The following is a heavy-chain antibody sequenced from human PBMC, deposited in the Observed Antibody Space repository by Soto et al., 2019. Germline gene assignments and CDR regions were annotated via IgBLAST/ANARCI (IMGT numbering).Heavy chain of an antibody. CDR1: GYTFTSYA. CDR2: INAGNGNT. J-gene: IGHJ6*02. CDR3: ARDSGSTYYYYYGMDV. Sequence: ASVKVSCKASGYTFTSYAMHWVRQAPGQRLEWMGWINAGNGNTKYSQKFQGRVTITRDTSASTAYVELSSLRSDDTAVYYCARDSGSTYYYYYGMDVWGQGTTVTVSS. V-gene: IGHV1-3*01. D-gene: IGHD2-15*01.